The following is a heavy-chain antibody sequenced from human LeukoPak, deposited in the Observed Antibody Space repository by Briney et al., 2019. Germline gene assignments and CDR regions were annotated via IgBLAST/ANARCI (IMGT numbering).Heavy chain of an antibody. CDR2: IRYDGSNR. CDR1: GFIFSSYG. V-gene: IGHV3-30*02. CDR3: AKDLVTGSLDY. D-gene: IGHD3-10*01. J-gene: IGHJ4*02. Sequence: PGGSLRLSCAASGFIFSSYGMHWVRQAPGKGLEWVAFIRYDGSNRYYADSVKGRFTISRDNSKNTLYLQMNSLRAEDTAIYYCAKDLVTGSLDYWGQGTLVTVSS.